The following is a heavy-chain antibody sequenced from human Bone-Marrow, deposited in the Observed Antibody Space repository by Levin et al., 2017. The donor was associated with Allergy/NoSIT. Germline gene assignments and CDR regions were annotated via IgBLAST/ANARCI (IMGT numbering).Heavy chain of an antibody. CDR1: GFTFDDYA. Sequence: GGSLRLSCAASGFTFDDYAMHWVRQAPGKGLEWVSLISWDGGSTYYADSVKGRFTISRDNSKNSLYLQMNSLRAEDTALYYCAKDRQSSGWYSFLFDYWGQGTLVTVSS. CDR2: ISWDGGST. J-gene: IGHJ4*02. V-gene: IGHV3-43D*04. D-gene: IGHD6-19*01. CDR3: AKDRQSSGWYSFLFDY.